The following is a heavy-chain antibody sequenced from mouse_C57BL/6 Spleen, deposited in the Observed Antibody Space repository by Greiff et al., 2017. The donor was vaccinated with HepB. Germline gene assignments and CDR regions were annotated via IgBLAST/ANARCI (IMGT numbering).Heavy chain of an antibody. CDR2: ISNGGGST. CDR3: ARRGTLGFDY. V-gene: IGHV5-12*01. Sequence: DVQLQESGGGLVQPGGSLKLSCAASGFTFSDYYMYWVRQTPEKRLEWVAYISNGGGSTYYPDTVKGRFTISRDNAKNTLYLQMSRLKSEDTAMYYCARRGTLGFDYWGQGTTLTVSS. D-gene: IGHD2-10*02. J-gene: IGHJ2*01. CDR1: GFTFSDYY.